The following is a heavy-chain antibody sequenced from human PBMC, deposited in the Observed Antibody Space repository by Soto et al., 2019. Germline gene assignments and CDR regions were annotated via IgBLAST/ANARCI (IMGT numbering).Heavy chain of an antibody. Sequence: GGSLRLSCAASGFTFSSYAMHWVRQAPGKGLEYVSAISSNGGSTYYANSVKGRFTISRDNSKNTLYLQMGSLRAEDMAVYYCARSIDVYYGSGSYNPIDYWGQGTLVSVST. CDR1: GFTFSSYA. CDR3: ARSIDVYYGSGSYNPIDY. CDR2: ISSNGGST. D-gene: IGHD3-10*01. J-gene: IGHJ4*02. V-gene: IGHV3-64*01.